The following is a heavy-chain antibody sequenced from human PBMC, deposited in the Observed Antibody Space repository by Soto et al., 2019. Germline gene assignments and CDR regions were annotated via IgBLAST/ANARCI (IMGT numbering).Heavy chain of an antibody. D-gene: IGHD1-26*01. J-gene: IGHJ5*02. CDR2: TYYRSKWYN. CDR3: ERDRMMGWLEP. CDR1: GYSFSINIAA. V-gene: IGHV6-1*01. Sequence: SQTLSLTCAISGYSFSINIAALNLIRHSPSRGLEWLGRTYYRSKWYNDYAVSVKSLITINPDTSKNQFSLQLNSVTPEDTAVYSCERDRMMGWLEPWGEGTMVSVSS.